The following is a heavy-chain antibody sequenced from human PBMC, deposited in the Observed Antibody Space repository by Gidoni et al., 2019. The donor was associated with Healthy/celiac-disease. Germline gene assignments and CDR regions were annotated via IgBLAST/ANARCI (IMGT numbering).Heavy chain of an antibody. CDR3: ARLIVATTSRGYYMDV. Sequence: QVQLQQWGAGLLKPSETLSLTCAVYGGSFSGYYWSWIRQPPGKGLEWIGEINHSGSTNYHPSLKSRVTISVDTSKNQFSLKLSSVTAADTAVYYCARLIVATTSRGYYMDVWGKGTTVTVSS. J-gene: IGHJ6*03. CDR2: INHSGST. V-gene: IGHV4-34*01. D-gene: IGHD5-12*01. CDR1: GGSFSGYY.